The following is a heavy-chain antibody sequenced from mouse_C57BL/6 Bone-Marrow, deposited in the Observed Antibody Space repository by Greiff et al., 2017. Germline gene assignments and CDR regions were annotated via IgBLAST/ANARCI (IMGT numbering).Heavy chain of an antibody. CDR2: INPSSGYT. Sequence: VQLQESGAELARPGASVKMSCKASGYTFTSYTMHWVKQRPGQGLEWIGYINPSSGYTKYNQKFKDKATLTADKSSSTAYMQLSSLTSEDSAVXYCARGTDYAWFAYWGQGTLVTVAA. CDR1: GYTFTSYT. D-gene: IGHD2-4*01. J-gene: IGHJ3*01. V-gene: IGHV1-4*01. CDR3: ARGTDYAWFAY.